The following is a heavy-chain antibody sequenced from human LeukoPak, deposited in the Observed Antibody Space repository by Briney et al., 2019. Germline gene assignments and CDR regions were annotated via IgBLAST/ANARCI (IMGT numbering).Heavy chain of an antibody. V-gene: IGHV3-7*05. J-gene: IGHJ4*02. D-gene: IGHD2-15*01. Sequence: GGSLRLSCAASGFTFSSYWMSWVRQAPGKGLEWVANIKQDGSDKYYVDSVKGRFTISRDNAKNSLYLQMNSLRAEDTAVYYCARSLGYCSVGSSFPFDYWGQGTLVTVSS. CDR3: ARSLGYCSVGSSFPFDY. CDR1: GFTFSSYW. CDR2: IKQDGSDK.